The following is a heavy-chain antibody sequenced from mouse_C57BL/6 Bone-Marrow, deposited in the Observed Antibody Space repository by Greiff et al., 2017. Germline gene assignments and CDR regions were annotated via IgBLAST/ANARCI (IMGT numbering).Heavy chain of an antibody. J-gene: IGHJ2*01. CDR1: GFSLTSYG. CDR2: IWSGGST. Sequence: QVQLKESGPGLVQPSQSLSITCTVSGFSLTSYGVHWVRQSPGKGLEWLGVIWSGGSTDYNAAFISRLSISKDNSKSQVFFKMNSLQADDTAIYYCARNSRNYFDEWGQGTTLTVSS. V-gene: IGHV2-2*01. D-gene: IGHD1-1*01. CDR3: ARNSRNYFDE.